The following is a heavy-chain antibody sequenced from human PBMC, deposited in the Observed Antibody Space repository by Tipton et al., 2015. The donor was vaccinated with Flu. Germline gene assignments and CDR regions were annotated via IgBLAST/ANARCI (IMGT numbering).Heavy chain of an antibody. CDR2: IYSGGST. CDR1: GFTVSGNY. CDR3: ARAVRYSDYDLSGVFDY. Sequence: QLVQSGGGLIQPGGSLRLSCAASGFTVSGNYMSWVRQAPGKGLEWVSVIYSGGSTYYADSVKGRFTISRDNSKNTLYLQMNSLRAEDTAVYYCARAVRYSDYDLSGVFDYWGQGTLVTVSS. J-gene: IGHJ4*02. V-gene: IGHV3-53*01. D-gene: IGHD5-12*01.